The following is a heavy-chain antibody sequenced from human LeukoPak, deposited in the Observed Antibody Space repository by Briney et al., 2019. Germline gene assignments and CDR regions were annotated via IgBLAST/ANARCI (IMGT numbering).Heavy chain of an antibody. CDR1: GYTFSRFG. D-gene: IGHD1-14*01. J-gene: IGHJ4*02. CDR2: IAVYNGNT. CDR3: ARDQLVLPRGISGY. Sequence: ASVKVSCKASGYTFSRFGISWVRQAPGQGREWMGWIAVYNGNTNYAQKFQGRLTMTTDTSTSTAYMELRSLRSDDTALYYCARDQLVLPRGISGYWGQGTLVTVSS. V-gene: IGHV1-18*01.